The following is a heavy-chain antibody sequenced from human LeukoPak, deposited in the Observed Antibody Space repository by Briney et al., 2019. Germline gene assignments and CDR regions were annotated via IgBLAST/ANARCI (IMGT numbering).Heavy chain of an antibody. Sequence: PSETLSLTCTVSGGSISSSSYYWGWIRQPPGKGLEWIGSIYYSGSTYYNPSLKSRVTISVDTSKNQFSLKLSSVTAADTAVYYCARCYSSSCDYWGQGTLVTVSS. CDR3: ARCYSSSCDY. D-gene: IGHD6-13*01. CDR2: IYYSGST. J-gene: IGHJ4*02. V-gene: IGHV4-39*01. CDR1: GGSISSSSYY.